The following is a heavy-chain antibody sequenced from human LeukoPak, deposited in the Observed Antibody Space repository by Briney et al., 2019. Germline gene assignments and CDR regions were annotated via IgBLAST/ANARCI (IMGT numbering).Heavy chain of an antibody. J-gene: IGHJ3*02. CDR1: GYTFTSYG. D-gene: IGHD1-26*01. V-gene: IGHV1-18*01. Sequence: ASVKVSCKASGYTFTSYGISWVRQAPGQGLEWMGWISAYNGNTNYAQKLQGRVTMTTDTSTSTAYMELRNLKSDDTAVYYCARYTGSYNQDAFDIWGQGTMVTVSS. CDR2: ISAYNGNT. CDR3: ARYTGSYNQDAFDI.